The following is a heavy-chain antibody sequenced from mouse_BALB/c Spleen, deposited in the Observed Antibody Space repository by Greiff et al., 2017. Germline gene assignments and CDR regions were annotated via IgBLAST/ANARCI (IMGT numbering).Heavy chain of an antibody. CDR1: GFTFSSYA. D-gene: IGHD2-2*01. V-gene: IGHV5-6-5*01. CDR2: ISSGGST. CDR3: AREGYDVSWFAY. J-gene: IGHJ3*01. Sequence: EVQRVESGGGLVKPGGSLKLSCAASGFTFSSYAMSWVRQTPEKRLEWVASISSGGSTYYPDSEKGRFTISRDNARNILYLQMSSLRSKDTAMYYCAREGYDVSWFAYWGQGTLVTVSA.